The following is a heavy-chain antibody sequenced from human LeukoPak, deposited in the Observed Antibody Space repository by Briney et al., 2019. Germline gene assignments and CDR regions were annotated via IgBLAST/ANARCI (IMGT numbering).Heavy chain of an antibody. CDR2: ISSSGSTI. D-gene: IGHD6-13*01. CDR3: ARGPRGYSSDY. Sequence: GGSLRLSCAASGFTFSSYSMNWVRQAPGKGLEWVSYISSSGSTIYYADSVKGRFTISRDNAKNSLYLQMNSLRAEDTAVYYCARGPRGYSSDYWGQGTLVTVSS. CDR1: GFTFSSYS. V-gene: IGHV3-48*04. J-gene: IGHJ4*02.